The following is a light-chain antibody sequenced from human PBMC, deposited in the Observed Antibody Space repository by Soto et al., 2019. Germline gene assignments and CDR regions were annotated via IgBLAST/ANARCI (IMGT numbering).Light chain of an antibody. V-gene: IGKV3-15*01. CDR2: GAS. J-gene: IGKJ1*01. Sequence: EVVMTQSPATLSVSPGEIATLSFSASETVATNLAWYQQKPGQAPRPLISGASTRAAGISDRFRGSGSGTEFTLTISSLRSEDSAIYYCQQYFEWPPMTFGQGTKVDIK. CDR1: ETVATN. CDR3: QQYFEWPPMT.